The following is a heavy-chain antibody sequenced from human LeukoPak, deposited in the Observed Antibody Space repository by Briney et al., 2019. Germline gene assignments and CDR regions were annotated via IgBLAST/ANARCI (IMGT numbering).Heavy chain of an antibody. CDR1: GFTVSSNY. CDR2: FYSGGST. Sequence: PGGSLRLSCVASGFTVSSNYMSWVRQAPGKGLEWFSVFYSGGSTYYADSVNGRFTMSRDNSKNTLYLQMNGLRVEDTAVYYCARVSPFDYWGQGTQVTVSS. V-gene: IGHV3-66*01. CDR3: ARVSPFDY. J-gene: IGHJ4*02.